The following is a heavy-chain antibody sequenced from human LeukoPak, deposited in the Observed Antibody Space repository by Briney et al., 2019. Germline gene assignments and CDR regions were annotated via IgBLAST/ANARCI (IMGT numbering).Heavy chain of an antibody. CDR2: IYPGDSDT. Sequence: GESLKISCKGSGYSFTSYWIGWVRQMPGKGLEWMGIIYPGDSDTRYSPSFQGQVTISADKSISTAYLQWSSLKASDTAMYYCARSSSAQLTDAPEPNYYYYYMDVWGKGTTVTVSS. V-gene: IGHV5-51*01. J-gene: IGHJ6*03. CDR3: ARSSSAQLTDAPEPNYYYYYMDV. CDR1: GYSFTSYW. D-gene: IGHD2-2*01.